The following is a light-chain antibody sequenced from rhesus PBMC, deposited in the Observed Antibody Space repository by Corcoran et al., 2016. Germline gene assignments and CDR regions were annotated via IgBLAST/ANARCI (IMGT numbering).Light chain of an antibody. J-gene: IGKJ1*01. CDR2: KAS. CDR3: HQSDSTPRT. CDR1: QGISIC. V-gene: IGKV1-21*01. Sequence: DIPMTQSPSSLSASAGDRVTITCIASQGISICLAWYQQKPRKAPKLLIYKASTLQSGVTSRFGGRGSGTELTLTISGLQPEDFATYYCHQSDSTPRTFGRGTKVEIK.